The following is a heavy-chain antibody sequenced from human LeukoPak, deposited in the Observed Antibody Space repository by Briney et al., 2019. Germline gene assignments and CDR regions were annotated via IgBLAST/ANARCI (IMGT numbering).Heavy chain of an antibody. Sequence: APVKVSCKASGYTFTSYDINWVRQATGQGLVWMGWMNPNSGNTGYAQKFQGRVTMTRNTSISTAYMELSSLRSEDTAVYYCAAGTTGTTLADYWGQGTLVTVSS. J-gene: IGHJ4*02. D-gene: IGHD1-1*01. CDR1: GYTFTSYD. CDR3: AAGTTGTTLADY. CDR2: MNPNSGNT. V-gene: IGHV1-8*01.